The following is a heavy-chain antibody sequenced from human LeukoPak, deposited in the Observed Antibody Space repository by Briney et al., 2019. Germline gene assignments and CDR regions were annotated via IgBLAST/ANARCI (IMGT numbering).Heavy chain of an antibody. V-gene: IGHV3-30*02. CDR3: AKDYAYYYDSSGYYHPDY. Sequence: GGSLRLSCAASGFTFSSYGMHWVRQAPGKGLEWVAFIRYDGSNKYYADSVKGRFTISRDNSKNTLYPQMNSLRAEDTAVYYCAKDYAYYYDSSGYYHPDYWGQGTLVTVSS. CDR2: IRYDGSNK. CDR1: GFTFSSYG. J-gene: IGHJ4*02. D-gene: IGHD3-22*01.